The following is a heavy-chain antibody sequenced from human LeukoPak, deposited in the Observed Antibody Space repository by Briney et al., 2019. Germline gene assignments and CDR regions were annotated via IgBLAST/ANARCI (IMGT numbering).Heavy chain of an antibody. V-gene: IGHV4-4*07. Sequence: SETLSLTCTVSGGSISSYYWSWIRQPAGKGLEWIGRIYTSGSTNYNPSLKSRVTMSVDTSKNQFSLKLSSVTAADTAVYYCARDSNSRLTMVRGVLGWFDPWGPGILVSVSS. CDR3: ARDSNSRLTMVRGVLGWFDP. CDR2: IYTSGST. D-gene: IGHD3-10*01. J-gene: IGHJ5*02. CDR1: GGSISSYY.